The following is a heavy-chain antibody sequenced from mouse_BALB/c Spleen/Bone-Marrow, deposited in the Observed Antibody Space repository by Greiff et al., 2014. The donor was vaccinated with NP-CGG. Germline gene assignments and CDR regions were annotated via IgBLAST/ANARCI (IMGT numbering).Heavy chain of an antibody. CDR2: VNPYNGGS. D-gene: IGHD1-1*01. CDR1: GYSFAGYT. Sequence: EVQLQQSGPELVKPGASMKISCKASGYSFAGYTMNWVKQSHGKNLEWIGLVNPYNGGSSYNQKFKGKATLTVDKSSSTAYMELLSLTAEDAAVYYCAREGYGSSYGFAYWGQGTLVTVSA. CDR3: AREGYGSSYGFAY. J-gene: IGHJ3*01. V-gene: IGHV1-31*01.